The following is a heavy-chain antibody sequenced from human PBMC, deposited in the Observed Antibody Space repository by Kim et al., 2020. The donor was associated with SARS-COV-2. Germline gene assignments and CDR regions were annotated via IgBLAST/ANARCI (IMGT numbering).Heavy chain of an antibody. CDR2: ISGSGGNT. D-gene: IGHD3-10*01. V-gene: IGHV3-23*01. CDR3: ANFHNFGSGSYQFDS. J-gene: IGHJ4*02. CDR1: GFTFSNYV. Sequence: GGSLRLSCTVSGFTFSNYVMSWVRQAPGKGLEWVSDISGSGGNTYYADSLKGRFTISRDNSKNTLYLQMISLRAEDTAVYYCANFHNFGSGSYQFDSWGQGTLVTVSS.